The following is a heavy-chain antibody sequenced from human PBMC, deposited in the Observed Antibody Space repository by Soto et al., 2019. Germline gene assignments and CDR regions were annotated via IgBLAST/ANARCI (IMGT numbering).Heavy chain of an antibody. CDR2: VFYTGTT. J-gene: IGHJ4*02. Sequence: QVHLQESGPGLVKPSETLSLFCNVSGGSMNNNYWSWIRQAPGKGLEWIGYVFYTGTTNYNPSLXXXXXXXXXXXXXXXXXXXXXXXAXDTAVYYCARSLTVTRFDQWGQGTRVTVS. CDR3: ARSLTVTRFDQ. D-gene: IGHD4-17*01. V-gene: IGHV4-59*01. CDR1: GGSMNNNY.